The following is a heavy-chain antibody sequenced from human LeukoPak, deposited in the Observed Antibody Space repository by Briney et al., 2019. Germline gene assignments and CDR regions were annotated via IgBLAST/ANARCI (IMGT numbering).Heavy chain of an antibody. Sequence: GGSLRLSCAASGFTFSSHSMNWVRQAPGKGLEWVSYISSSSSTIYYADSVKGRFTISRDNSKNTLYLQMNSLRAEDTAVYYCAKHLKSRVVTQSPFDYWGQGTLVTVSS. CDR3: AKHLKSRVVTQSPFDY. CDR1: GFTFSSHS. V-gene: IGHV3-48*01. J-gene: IGHJ4*02. D-gene: IGHD4-23*01. CDR2: ISSSSSTI.